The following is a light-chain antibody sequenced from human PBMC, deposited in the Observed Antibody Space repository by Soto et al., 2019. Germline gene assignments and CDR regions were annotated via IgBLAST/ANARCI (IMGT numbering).Light chain of an antibody. V-gene: IGKV3-20*01. J-gene: IGKJ4*01. CDR2: GAS. CDR1: QSVSSSY. CDR3: QQYGSSPLT. Sequence: EIVLTQSPGTLSLSPGERATLSCRASQSVSSSYLAWYQQKPGQAPRLLIYGASSRATGIPDRFSGSGSETEFTLTISRLEPEDFAVYYCQQYGSSPLTFGGGTKVDIK.